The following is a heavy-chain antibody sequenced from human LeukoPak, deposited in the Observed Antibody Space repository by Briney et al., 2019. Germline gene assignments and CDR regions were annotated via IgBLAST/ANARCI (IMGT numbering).Heavy chain of an antibody. V-gene: IGHV3-30*03. CDR1: KFAFRGNG. CDR3: AGVVPAAHEY. Sequence: LRLSCAPTKFAFRGNGIDLGGQGPGKKQEWVAVISYDGSNKYYADSVKGRFTISRDNSKNTLYLQMNSLRAEDTAVYYCAGVVPAAHEYWGQGTLVTVPS. D-gene: IGHD2-2*01. J-gene: IGHJ4*02. CDR2: ISYDGSNK.